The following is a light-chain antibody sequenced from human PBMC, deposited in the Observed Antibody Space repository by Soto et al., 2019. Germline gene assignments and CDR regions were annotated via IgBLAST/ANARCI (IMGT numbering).Light chain of an antibody. J-gene: IGLJ1*01. CDR2: EVS. CDR1: SSDVGGYNY. Sequence: QSALTQPASVSGSPGQSITISCTGTSSDVGGYNYVSWYQQHPGKAPKLMIYEVSNRPSGVSNRFSGSKSGNTASLTISGLQAEDEAVYYCSSYTSSSTRGFGTGTKVTVL. V-gene: IGLV2-14*01. CDR3: SSYTSSSTRG.